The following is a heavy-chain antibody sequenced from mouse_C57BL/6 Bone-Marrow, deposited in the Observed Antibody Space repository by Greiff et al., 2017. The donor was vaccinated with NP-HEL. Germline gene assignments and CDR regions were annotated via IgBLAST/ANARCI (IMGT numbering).Heavy chain of an antibody. V-gene: IGHV1-56*01. J-gene: IGHJ4*01. CDR1: GYTFTSHW. CDR2: IHPNSGST. Sequence: VMLVESGPELVRPGASVKISCKAPGYTFTSHWMQWVRQRPGQGLEWIGMIHPNSGSTNYNEKFKSKATLTVDKSSSTAYMQLSSLTSEDSAVYYCARHGGNYGYYAMDYWGQGTSVTVSS. D-gene: IGHD2-1*01. CDR3: ARHGGNYGYYAMDY.